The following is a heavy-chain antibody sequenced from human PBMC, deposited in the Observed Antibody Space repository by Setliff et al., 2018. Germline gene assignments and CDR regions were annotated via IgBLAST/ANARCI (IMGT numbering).Heavy chain of an antibody. Sequence: ASVKVSCKASGYTFTGGYYIHWFRQAPGQGLEWMGWINPNSGGPKYAQNFQGRVTMTRDTSITTAYMELSRLRSDDTAVHYCARKMGTIAFDFWGQGTMVTVSS. J-gene: IGHJ3*01. CDR2: INPNSGGP. CDR1: GYTFTGGYY. D-gene: IGHD7-27*01. V-gene: IGHV1-2*02. CDR3: ARKMGTIAFDF.